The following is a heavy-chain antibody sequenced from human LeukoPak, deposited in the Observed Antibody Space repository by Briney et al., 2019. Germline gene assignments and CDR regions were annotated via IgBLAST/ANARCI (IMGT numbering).Heavy chain of an antibody. Sequence: PGGSLRLSCAASGFTFRIYWMTWVRQAPGKGLEWVANIKQDGTESYYVDSVKGRFTISRDNAKSSIYLQMNSLRADDTAIYYCATVVSGFNDYWGQGTLVTVSS. V-gene: IGHV3-7*05. D-gene: IGHD2-21*02. J-gene: IGHJ4*02. CDR1: GFTFRIYW. CDR3: ATVVSGFNDY. CDR2: IKQDGTES.